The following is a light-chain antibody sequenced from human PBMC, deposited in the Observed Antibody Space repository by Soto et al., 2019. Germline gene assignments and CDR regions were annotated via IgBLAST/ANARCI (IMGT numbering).Light chain of an antibody. CDR2: NVS. J-gene: IGLJ1*01. CDR3: SSYTRSRTYV. V-gene: IGLV2-14*03. Sequence: QSVPTQPACGSGCPGQSITISCIGTSSNVGAYNYDSWYQHHPGKAPTLMVSNVSNRPSVVSDRFSGSKSGNTASLTISVLQAEDEADYYCSSYTRSRTYVFGTGTKVTVL. CDR1: SSNVGAYNY.